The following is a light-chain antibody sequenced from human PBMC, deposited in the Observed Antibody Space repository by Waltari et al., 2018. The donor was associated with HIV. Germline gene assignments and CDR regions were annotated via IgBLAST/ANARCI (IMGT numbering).Light chain of an antibody. CDR1: QSILNRYSNSNY. CDR3: QQYYSNGRT. J-gene: IGKJ1*01. CDR2: WAS. V-gene: IGKV4-1*01. Sequence: DSVLTQSPASLAVSLSDRAVLNGTASQSILNRYSNSNYVAWYQQKSGQPPKLLMYWASTLESGVSARLTGGGSGTHFTLTINRMQASDVAIYYCQQYYSNGRTFGRGTKVEIK.